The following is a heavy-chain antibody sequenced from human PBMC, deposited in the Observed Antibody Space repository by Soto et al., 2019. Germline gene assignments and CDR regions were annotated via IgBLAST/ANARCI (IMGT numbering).Heavy chain of an antibody. CDR1: GFTFSNYV. Sequence: EVQLLESGGGLVQPGGSLRLSCAASGFTFSNYVMSWVRQAPGKGLEWISVISGSGGSTYYADPVKGRFTFSRDNSKNTLYLQMNSLRAEDTAVYYCAKRADSSSPLDCWGQGTLVTVSS. CDR2: ISGSGGST. J-gene: IGHJ4*02. CDR3: AKRADSSSPLDC. D-gene: IGHD6-13*01. V-gene: IGHV3-23*01.